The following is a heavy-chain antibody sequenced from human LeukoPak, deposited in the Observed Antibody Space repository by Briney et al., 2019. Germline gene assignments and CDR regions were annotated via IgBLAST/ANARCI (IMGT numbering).Heavy chain of an antibody. CDR2: ISGSGGGT. J-gene: IGHJ4*02. V-gene: IGHV3-23*01. CDR3: VIRPPFPTVRGVAVDY. Sequence: GGSLRLSCAASGFTFSSYAMSWVRQAPGEGLEWVSAISGSGGGTYYADSVKGRFTIFRDNYKKTLSLQMSSLRAEDTAVYYCVIRPPFPTVRGVAVDYWGQGTLVTVSS. CDR1: GFTFSSYA. D-gene: IGHD3-10*01.